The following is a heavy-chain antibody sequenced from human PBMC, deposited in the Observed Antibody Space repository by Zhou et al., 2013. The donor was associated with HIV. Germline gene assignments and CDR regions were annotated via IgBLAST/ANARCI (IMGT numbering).Heavy chain of an antibody. CDR2: IYTSGST. Sequence: QVQLQESGPGLVKPSETLSLTCTVSGGSISNYYWSWIRQPAGKGLEWIGRIYTSGSTNYNPSLKSRITMSLDTSKNQFSLKLSSVTAADTAVYYCASPGRGMTGGAFDIWGQGTMVTVSS. V-gene: IGHV4-4*07. D-gene: IGHD3-10*01. CDR1: GGSISNYY. CDR3: ASPGRGMTGGAFDI. J-gene: IGHJ3*02.